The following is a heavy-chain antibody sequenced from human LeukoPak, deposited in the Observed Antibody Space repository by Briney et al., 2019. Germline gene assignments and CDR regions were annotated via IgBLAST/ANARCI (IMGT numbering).Heavy chain of an antibody. J-gene: IGHJ5*02. CDR1: GGSISSSSYY. Sequence: SETLSLTCTVSGGSISSSSYYWGWIRQPPGQGLEWIGSIYYSGSTYYNPSLKSRVTISVDTSKNQFSLKLSSVTAADTAVYYCARQKDYGDYVYNWFDPWGQGTLVTVSS. CDR3: ARQKDYGDYVYNWFDP. D-gene: IGHD4-17*01. CDR2: IYYSGST. V-gene: IGHV4-39*01.